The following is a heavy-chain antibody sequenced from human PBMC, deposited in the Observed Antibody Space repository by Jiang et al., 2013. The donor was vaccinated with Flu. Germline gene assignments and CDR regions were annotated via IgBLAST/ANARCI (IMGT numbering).Heavy chain of an antibody. Sequence: KPSETLSLTCAVYGGSFSGYYWSWIRQPPGKGLEWIGEINHSGSTNYNPSLKSRVTISVDTSKNQFSLKLSSVTAADTAVYYCARLRGGSGLRNWFDPWGQGTLVTVSS. J-gene: IGHJ5*02. CDR3: ARLRGGSGLRNWFDP. CDR2: INHSGST. CDR1: GGSFSGYY. V-gene: IGHV4-34*01. D-gene: IGHD5-12*01.